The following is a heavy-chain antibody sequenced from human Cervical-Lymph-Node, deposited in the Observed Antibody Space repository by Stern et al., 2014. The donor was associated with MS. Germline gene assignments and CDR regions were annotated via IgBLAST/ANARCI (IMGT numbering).Heavy chain of an antibody. V-gene: IGHV4-39*01. Sequence: QVQLQESGPGLVKPSETLSLTCTVSGGSISSSSYYWGWIRQPPGKGLEWIGCIYYSGSTYSNPSLKMRVSISVEPSTNQVSLTLSSVTAADTAVYYCARHKGSGLRNFDYWGQGTLVTVSS. D-gene: IGHD6-19*01. J-gene: IGHJ4*02. CDR3: ARHKGSGLRNFDY. CDR2: IYYSGST. CDR1: GGSISSSSYY.